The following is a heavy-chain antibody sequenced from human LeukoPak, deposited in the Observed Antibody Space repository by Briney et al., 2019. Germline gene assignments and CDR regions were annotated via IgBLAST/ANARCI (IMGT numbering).Heavy chain of an antibody. CDR2: ISGSGGST. V-gene: IGHV3-23*01. J-gene: IGHJ4*02. CDR1: GFTFSSYA. CDR3: AKDLEPEDIVVVVAANLGYDY. D-gene: IGHD2-15*01. Sequence: GGSLRLSCAASGFTFSSYAMSWVRQAPGKGLEWVSDISGSGGSTYYADSVKGRFTISRDNSKNTLYLQMNSLRAEDTAVYYCAKDLEPEDIVVVVAANLGYDYWGQGTLVTVSS.